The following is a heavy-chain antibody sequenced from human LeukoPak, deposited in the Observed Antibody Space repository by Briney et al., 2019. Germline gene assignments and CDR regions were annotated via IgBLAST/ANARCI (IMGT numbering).Heavy chain of an antibody. J-gene: IGHJ5*02. Sequence: PSETLSLTCAVYGGSFSGYYWSWLRQPPGKGLEWIGEINHSGSTNYNPSLKSRVTISVDTSKNQFSLKLSSVTAADTAVYYCARVMYYDYVWGSYRATYNWFDPWGQGTLVTVSS. CDR2: INHSGST. V-gene: IGHV4-34*01. CDR1: GGSFSGYY. CDR3: ARVMYYDYVWGSYRATYNWFDP. D-gene: IGHD3-16*02.